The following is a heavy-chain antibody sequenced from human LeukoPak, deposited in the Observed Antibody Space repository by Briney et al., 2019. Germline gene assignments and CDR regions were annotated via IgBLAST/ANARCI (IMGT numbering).Heavy chain of an antibody. D-gene: IGHD3-9*01. V-gene: IGHV3-23*01. CDR1: GFTFSSYG. J-gene: IGHJ4*02. Sequence: GGTLRLSCAASGFTFSSYGMSWVRQAPGKGLEWVSAISGSGGSTYYADSVKGRFTISRDNSKNTLYLQMNSLRAEDTAVYYCARKGRYFDWLLDYWGQGTLVTVSS. CDR2: ISGSGGST. CDR3: ARKGRYFDWLLDY.